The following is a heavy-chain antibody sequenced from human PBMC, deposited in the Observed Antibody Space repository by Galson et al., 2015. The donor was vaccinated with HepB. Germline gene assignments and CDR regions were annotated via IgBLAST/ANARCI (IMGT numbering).Heavy chain of an antibody. CDR1: GYRFTNYW. Sequence: QSGAEVKKPGESLRNSCKGSGYRFTNYWISWVRQMPGKGLEWMGKIDPIDSYIQYRPSFQGHVTISADKSISTAYLQWSSLKASDTAMYYCATSYYYDSSGYKGAIDYWGQGTLVTVSP. J-gene: IGHJ4*02. CDR2: IDPIDSYI. D-gene: IGHD3-22*01. CDR3: ATSYYYDSSGYKGAIDY. V-gene: IGHV5-10-1*01.